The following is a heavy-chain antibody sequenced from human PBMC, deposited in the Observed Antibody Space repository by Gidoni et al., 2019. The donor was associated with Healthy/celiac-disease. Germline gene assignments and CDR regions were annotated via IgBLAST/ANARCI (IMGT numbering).Heavy chain of an antibody. CDR3: ARADRGSFDY. Sequence: QVQLQESGPGLVTPSQTLSLTCTFPGGSISSGGYYWSWTRQHPGKGLEWIGYIYYSGSTYYNPSLKSRVTISVDTSKNQFSLKLSSVTAADTAVYYCARADRGSFDYWGQGTLVTVSX. CDR1: GGSISSGGYY. J-gene: IGHJ4*02. CDR2: IYYSGST. D-gene: IGHD2-15*01. V-gene: IGHV4-31*03.